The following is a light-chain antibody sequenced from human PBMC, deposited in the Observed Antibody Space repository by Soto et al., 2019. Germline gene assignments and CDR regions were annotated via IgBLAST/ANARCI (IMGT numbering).Light chain of an antibody. V-gene: IGKV1-5*01. J-gene: IGKJ1*01. Sequence: DIQMTQSPSTLSASVGDRVTITFRASQSISSWLAWYQQKPGKAPKLLIYDASSLESGVPSRFNGSGSGTEFTLTISSLQPDDFATYYCQQYNSYSWTFGQGTKVDIK. CDR1: QSISSW. CDR2: DAS. CDR3: QQYNSYSWT.